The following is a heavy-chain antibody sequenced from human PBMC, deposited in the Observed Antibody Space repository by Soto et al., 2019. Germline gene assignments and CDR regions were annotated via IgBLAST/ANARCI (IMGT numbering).Heavy chain of an antibody. Sequence: TSETLSLTCGVYHGSFGVYYGSWIRQTPGQGLEWIGEINHSGTTAYNPSLRGRVSIFVDTSKSQFSLNLTSVTAADTAVYFCARGRPSRTYNYGYWFDPWGPGTLVTVSS. CDR3: ARGRPSRTYNYGYWFDP. D-gene: IGHD5-18*01. CDR1: HGSFGVYY. J-gene: IGHJ5*02. V-gene: IGHV4-34*01. CDR2: INHSGTT.